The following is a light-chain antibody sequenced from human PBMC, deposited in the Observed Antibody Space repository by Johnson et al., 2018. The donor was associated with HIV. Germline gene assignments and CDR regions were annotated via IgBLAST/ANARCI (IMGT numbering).Light chain of an antibody. CDR1: SSNIGNNY. V-gene: IGLV1-51*02. J-gene: IGLJ1*01. CDR2: ENN. Sequence: HSVLTQPPSVSAAPGQKVTISCSGSSSNIGNNYVSWYRQLPGTAPQLLIYENNKRPSGIPDRFSGSKSATSATLAITGLQTGDEADYYCGTWDSSLYVFVFGSGTKVTVL. CDR3: GTWDSSLYVFV.